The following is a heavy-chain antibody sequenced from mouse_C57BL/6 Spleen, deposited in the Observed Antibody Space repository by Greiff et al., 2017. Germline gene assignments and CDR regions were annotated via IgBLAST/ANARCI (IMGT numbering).Heavy chain of an antibody. CDR3: VRGGNYDYSYYAMDY. CDR2: IRSKSSNYAT. V-gene: IGHV10-3*01. Sequence: EVQLVESGGGLVQPKGSLKLSCAASGFTFNTYAMHWVRQAPGKGLEWVARIRSKSSNYATYYADSVKDRFTISRDDSQSMLYLQMNNLKTEDTAMYYCVRGGNYDYSYYAMDYWGQGTSVTVSS. CDR1: GFTFNTYA. J-gene: IGHJ4*01. D-gene: IGHD2-4*01.